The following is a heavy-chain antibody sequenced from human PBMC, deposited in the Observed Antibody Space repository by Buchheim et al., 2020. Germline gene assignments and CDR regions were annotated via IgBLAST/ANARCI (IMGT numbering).Heavy chain of an antibody. CDR2: IYSGGST. CDR3: ARDVGATPYYYYYYGMDV. Sequence: EVQLVESGGGLVQPGGSLRLSCAASGFTVSSNYMSWVRQAPGKGLEWVSVIYSGGSTYYADSVKGRFTISSDNSKNTLYLQMNSLRAEDTAVYYCARDVGATPYYYYYYGMDVWGQGTT. J-gene: IGHJ6*01. CDR1: GFTVSSNY. V-gene: IGHV3-66*01. D-gene: IGHD1-26*01.